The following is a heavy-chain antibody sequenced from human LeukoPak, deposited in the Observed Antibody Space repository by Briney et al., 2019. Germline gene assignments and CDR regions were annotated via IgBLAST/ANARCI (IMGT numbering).Heavy chain of an antibody. D-gene: IGHD6-6*01. V-gene: IGHV3-23*01. CDR3: ARDVRPDY. Sequence: GGSLRLSCAASGFTFSNYVMSWVRQAPGKGLEWVSSISGSGGTTYYADSVKGRFTISRDNSKNTLYLQMNSLRADDTALYYCARDVRPDYWGQGTLVTVST. CDR2: ISGSGGTT. CDR1: GFTFSNYV. J-gene: IGHJ4*02.